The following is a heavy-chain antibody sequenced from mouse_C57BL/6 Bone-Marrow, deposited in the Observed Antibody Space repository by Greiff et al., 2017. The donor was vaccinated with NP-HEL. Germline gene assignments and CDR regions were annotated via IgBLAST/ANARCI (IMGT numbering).Heavy chain of an antibody. CDR2: IYPGDGDT. Sequence: VQGVESGPELVKPGASVKISCKASGYAFSSSWMNWVKQRPGKGLEWIGRIYPGDGDTNYNGKFKGKATLTADKSSSTAYMQLSSLTSEDSAVYFCARGDGSSYDYFDYWGQGTTLTVSS. CDR1: GYAFSSSW. CDR3: ARGDGSSYDYFDY. V-gene: IGHV1-82*01. D-gene: IGHD1-1*01. J-gene: IGHJ2*01.